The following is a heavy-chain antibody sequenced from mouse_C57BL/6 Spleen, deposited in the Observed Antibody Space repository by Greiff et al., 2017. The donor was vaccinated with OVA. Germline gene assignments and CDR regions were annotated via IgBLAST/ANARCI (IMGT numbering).Heavy chain of an antibody. J-gene: IGHJ4*01. V-gene: IGHV1-15*01. CDR1: GYSLTDYE. CDR3: TRNYDGSSPYARDD. Sequence: VQLQQSGAELVRPSASVTLSCKVSGYSLTDYEMHWVKQPPVHGLEWIGAFDPETGGNASNQKFKGKAILTADKSSSTANMELRSLTSEDTTVDYCTRNYDGSSPYARDDWGKGTSVTGAS. D-gene: IGHD1-1*01. CDR2: FDPETGGN.